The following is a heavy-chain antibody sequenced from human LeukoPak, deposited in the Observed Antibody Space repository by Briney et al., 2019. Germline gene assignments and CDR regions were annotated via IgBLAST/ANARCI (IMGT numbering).Heavy chain of an antibody. Sequence: SQTLSLTFSVSGGSLNNNSYYWSWIRQRPGKGLEWIGYMYNSGSTHYNPSLQSRVTMSVDTSKSQFSLNLTSVTAADTAVYYCARDLPASLRLPIGTSWFVPWGQGILVTVSS. CDR1: GGSLNNNSYY. CDR2: MYNSGST. D-gene: IGHD5-12*01. V-gene: IGHV4-31*03. CDR3: ARDLPASLRLPIGTSWFVP. J-gene: IGHJ5*02.